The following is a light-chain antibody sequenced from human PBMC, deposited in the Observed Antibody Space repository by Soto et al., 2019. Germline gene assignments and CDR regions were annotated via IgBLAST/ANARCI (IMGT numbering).Light chain of an antibody. J-gene: IGKJ1*01. Sequence: DIVMTQSPDSLTVSLGETATVHCKSSQSIFYSSSNKNYLAWYQQKPGQPPRLLLYWASTRDSGVPDRFSGSGSGTDFTLTITSLQAEDVAVYYCQQYFSTPRTFGQGTKVEIK. V-gene: IGKV4-1*01. CDR1: QSIFYSSSNKNY. CDR3: QQYFSTPRT. CDR2: WAS.